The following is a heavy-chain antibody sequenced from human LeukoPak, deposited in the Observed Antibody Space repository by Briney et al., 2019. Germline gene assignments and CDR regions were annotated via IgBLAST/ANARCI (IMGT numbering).Heavy chain of an antibody. CDR2: IIPILGIA. J-gene: IGHJ4*02. D-gene: IGHD3-16*02. V-gene: IGHV1-69*04. CDR3: ARVQYYDYVWGSYRLDY. Sequence: ASVKVSCKASGGTFSSYAISWVRQAPGQGLEWMGRIIPILGIANYAQKFQGRVTITADKSTSTAYMELSSLRSEDTAVYYCARVQYYDYVWGSYRLDYWGQGTLVTVSS. CDR1: GGTFSSYA.